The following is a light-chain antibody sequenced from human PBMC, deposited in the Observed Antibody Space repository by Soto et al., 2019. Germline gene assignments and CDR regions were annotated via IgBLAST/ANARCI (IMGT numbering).Light chain of an antibody. J-gene: IGKJ5*01. CDR1: QSVGSN. V-gene: IGKV3-15*01. CDR3: QQYNNWPIT. CDR2: GAS. Sequence: EIVLTQSPATLSVSPGERATLSCRACQSVGSNLAWYQQKPGQAPRLLIYGASTRATGIPARFSGSGSGTEFTLTISSLQSEDFAVYYCQQYNNWPITFGQGTRLEIK.